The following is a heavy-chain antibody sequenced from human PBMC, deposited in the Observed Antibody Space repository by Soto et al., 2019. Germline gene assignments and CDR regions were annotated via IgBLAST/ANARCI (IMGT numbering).Heavy chain of an antibody. J-gene: IGHJ6*02. CDR2: MYWNDDK. D-gene: IGHD3-3*01. Sequence: ESGARPVNPRQTPPLSFGSSGFSLSTSGVGVGWIRQPPGRSPEWLALMYWNDDKRYSPSLKSRLTITKDTSKNQVVLTMTNMDPVDTATYYCAHSVRSPSDFWSDYSPHPYYYYGMDVWGQGTTVTVSS. V-gene: IGHV2-5*01. CDR3: AHSVRSPSDFWSDYSPHPYYYYGMDV. CDR1: GFSLSTSGVG.